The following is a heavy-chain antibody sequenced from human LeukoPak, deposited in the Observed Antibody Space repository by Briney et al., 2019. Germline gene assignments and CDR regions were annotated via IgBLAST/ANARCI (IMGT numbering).Heavy chain of an antibody. CDR2: IIPIFGIA. D-gene: IGHD1-26*01. CDR1: GGTFSSYA. Sequence: ASVKVSCKASGGTFSSYAISWVRQAPGQGLEWMGRIIPIFGIANYAQKFQGRVTITADKSTSTAYMELSSLRSEDTAVYYCARAPVGALYYFDYWGQGTLVTVSS. V-gene: IGHV1-69*04. CDR3: ARAPVGALYYFDY. J-gene: IGHJ4*02.